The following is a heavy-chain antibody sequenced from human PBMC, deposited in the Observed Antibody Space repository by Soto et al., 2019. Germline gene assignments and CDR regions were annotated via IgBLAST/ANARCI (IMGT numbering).Heavy chain of an antibody. D-gene: IGHD3-22*01. Sequence: PSETLSLTCTVSGGSISSYYWSWIRQPPGKGLEWIGYISYSGSTNYNPSLKSRVTISVDTSKNQLSLKLSSVTAADTAVYYCASVGRYYDIIGYSVDFWGQGTLVTVSS. J-gene: IGHJ4*02. CDR2: ISYSGST. V-gene: IGHV4-59*01. CDR3: ASVGRYYDIIGYSVDF. CDR1: GGSISSYY.